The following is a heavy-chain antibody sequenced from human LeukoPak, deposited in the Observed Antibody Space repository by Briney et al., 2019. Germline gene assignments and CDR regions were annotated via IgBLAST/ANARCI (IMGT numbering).Heavy chain of an antibody. Sequence: ASVKVSCKASGYTFTSYGISWVRQAPGQGLEWMGWISAYNGNTNYAQKFQGRVTMTRDTSTSTVYMELSSLRSEDTAVYYCASLSGGSYAYYGMDVWGQGTTVTVSS. V-gene: IGHV1-18*01. D-gene: IGHD2-15*01. CDR3: ASLSGGSYAYYGMDV. CDR1: GYTFTSYG. J-gene: IGHJ6*02. CDR2: ISAYNGNT.